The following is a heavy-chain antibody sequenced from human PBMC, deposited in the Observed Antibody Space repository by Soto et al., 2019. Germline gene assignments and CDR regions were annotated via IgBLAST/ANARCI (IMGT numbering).Heavy chain of an antibody. J-gene: IGHJ4*02. V-gene: IGHV4-39*01. D-gene: IGHD6-13*01. CDR1: GGSISSSSYY. CDR2: IYYSGST. CDR3: ARHAGYSLYYFDY. Sequence: QLQLQESGPGLVKPSETLSLTCTVSGGSISSSSYYWGWIRQPPGKGLEWIGSIYYSGSTYYNPSLKSRVTISVDTSKNQFSLKLSSVTAADTAVYYCARHAGYSLYYFDYWGQGTLVTVSS.